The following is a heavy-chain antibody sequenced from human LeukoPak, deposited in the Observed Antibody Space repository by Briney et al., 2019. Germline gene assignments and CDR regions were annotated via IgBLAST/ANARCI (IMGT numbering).Heavy chain of an antibody. V-gene: IGHV3-9*01. CDR2: ISWNSGSI. CDR1: GFTFDDYA. Sequence: GRSLRLSCAASGFTFDDYAMHWVRQAPGKGLEWVSGISWNSGSIGYADSVKGRFTISRDNAKNSLYLQMNSLRAEDTALYYFAKARSSTSFDAFDIWGQGTMVTVSS. D-gene: IGHD2-2*01. CDR3: AKARSSTSFDAFDI. J-gene: IGHJ3*02.